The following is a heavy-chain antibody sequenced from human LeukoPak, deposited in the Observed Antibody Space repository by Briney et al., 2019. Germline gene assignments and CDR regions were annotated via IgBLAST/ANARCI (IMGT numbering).Heavy chain of an antibody. CDR3: ARECASGSWPDY. J-gene: IGHJ4*02. D-gene: IGHD6-13*01. V-gene: IGHV1-2*06. CDR2: IKPNSGAT. Sequence: ASVKVSCKASGYSFSGYYMHWVRQAPGQGLEWMGRIKPNSGATDYAQKFQDRVTITRDKSTGTVYMEVSWLRSGETAVYYCARECASGSWPDYWGQGTLVAVSS. CDR1: GYSFSGYY.